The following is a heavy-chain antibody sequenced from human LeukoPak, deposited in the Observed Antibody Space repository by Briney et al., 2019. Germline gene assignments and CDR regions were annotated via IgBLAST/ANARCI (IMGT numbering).Heavy chain of an antibody. Sequence: GGSLRLSCAASGFTFSSYSMNWVRQAPGKGLELDSSISSSSSYIYYADSVKGRFTISRDNAKNSLYLQMNSLRAEDTAVYYCARDYYDSSGYSLSWGQGTLVTVSS. CDR3: ARDYYDSSGYSLS. CDR1: GFTFSSYS. J-gene: IGHJ4*02. CDR2: ISSSSSYI. V-gene: IGHV3-21*01. D-gene: IGHD3-22*01.